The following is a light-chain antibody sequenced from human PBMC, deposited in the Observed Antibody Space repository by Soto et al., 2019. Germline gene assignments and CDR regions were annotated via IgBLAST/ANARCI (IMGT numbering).Light chain of an antibody. CDR1: QNVRSY. V-gene: IGKV3-11*01. CDR2: DAS. J-gene: IGKJ5*01. Sequence: EIVLTQSPATLSLSPGERATLSCRASQNVRSYLAWYQQNPGQAPMLLIHDASSRATGIPDRFSGSGSGTDFTLTTSSLEPEDSAVYYCQQRTNWPTSTFGQGTRLELQ. CDR3: QQRTNWPTST.